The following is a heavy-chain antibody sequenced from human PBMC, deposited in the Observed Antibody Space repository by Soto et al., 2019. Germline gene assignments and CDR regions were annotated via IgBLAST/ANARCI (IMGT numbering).Heavy chain of an antibody. D-gene: IGHD2-21*02. J-gene: IGHJ4*02. Sequence: LETLSLTCIVSGESISSSSYYWGWIRQPPGKGLEWIGSIYYSGRTYYNPSFKSRVTISIDTSKNQFSLKFSSVTATDTAVYYCARQRTTVVTQAYFDHWGQGALVTVSS. CDR1: GESISSSSYY. V-gene: IGHV4-39*01. CDR3: ARQRTTVVTQAYFDH. CDR2: IYYSGRT.